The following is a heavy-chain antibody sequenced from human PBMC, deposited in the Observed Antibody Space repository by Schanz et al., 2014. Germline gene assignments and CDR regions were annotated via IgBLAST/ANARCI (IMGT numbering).Heavy chain of an antibody. D-gene: IGHD1-1*01. J-gene: IGHJ6*02. CDR1: GGSISSGGYS. V-gene: IGHV4-30-4*07. CDR3: ARGGRTTYNYYYGMDV. CDR2: IYYSGST. Sequence: QVQLQESGPGLVKPSQTLSLTCAVSGGSISSGGYSWNWIRQPPGKGLEWIVYIYYSGSTNYNPSLKSRVTISVEPTKNQSSLKLSSGTAADTAVYYCARGGRTTYNYYYGMDVWGQGTTVTVSS.